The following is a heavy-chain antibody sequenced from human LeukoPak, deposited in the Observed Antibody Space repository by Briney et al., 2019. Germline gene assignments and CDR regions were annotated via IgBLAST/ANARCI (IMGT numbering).Heavy chain of an antibody. J-gene: IGHJ5*02. CDR2: IAPSDSYT. Sequence: GESLQISCKGSGYSFPSYWITWVRQMPGKGLEWMGRIAPSDSYTSYSPSFQGHVTISADKSISTAYLQWSSLKASDTAMYYCARALVGATTDWFDPWGQGTLVTVSS. CDR1: GYSFPSYW. V-gene: IGHV5-10-1*01. CDR3: ARALVGATTDWFDP. D-gene: IGHD1-26*01.